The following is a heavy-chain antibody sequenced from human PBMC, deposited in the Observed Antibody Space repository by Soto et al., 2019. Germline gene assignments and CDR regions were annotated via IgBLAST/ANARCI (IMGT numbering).Heavy chain of an antibody. J-gene: IGHJ5*02. D-gene: IGHD3-3*01. CDR1: GASVSHGY. Sequence: SETLSLTCNVSGASVSHGYWSWIRQPPGKGLEWIGFTYFGGSFNYNPSLTSRATISVETSKNQFSMKLTSVTAADPAVYYCAREAYDFWSGYHNWFDPWGQGTLVTVSS. V-gene: IGHV4-59*02. CDR2: TYFGGSF. CDR3: AREAYDFWSGYHNWFDP.